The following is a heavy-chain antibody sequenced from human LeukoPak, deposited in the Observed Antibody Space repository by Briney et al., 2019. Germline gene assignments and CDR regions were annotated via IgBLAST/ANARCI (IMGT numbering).Heavy chain of an antibody. Sequence: KPSETLSLTCTVSGGSISSGSYYWSWIRQPAGKGLEWIGYIYYSGSTNYNPSLKSRVTISLDTSKNQFSLKLTSVTAADTALYYCARSTWLLDNWGQGTLVTVSS. V-gene: IGHV4-61*10. CDR3: ARSTWLLDN. D-gene: IGHD5-12*01. CDR2: IYYSGST. J-gene: IGHJ4*02. CDR1: GGSISSGSYY.